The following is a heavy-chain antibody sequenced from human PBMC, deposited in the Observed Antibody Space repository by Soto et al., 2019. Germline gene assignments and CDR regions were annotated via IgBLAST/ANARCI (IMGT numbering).Heavy chain of an antibody. Sequence: ASVKVSCKASGYTFTGYYMHWVRQAPGQRLEWMGWINPNSGGTNYAQKFQGWVTMTRDTSISTACMELSRLRSDDTAVYYCARDSNAAVAGADAFDIWGQGTMVTVSS. CDR2: INPNSGGT. CDR3: ARDSNAAVAGADAFDI. CDR1: GYTFTGYY. V-gene: IGHV1-2*04. J-gene: IGHJ3*02. D-gene: IGHD6-19*01.